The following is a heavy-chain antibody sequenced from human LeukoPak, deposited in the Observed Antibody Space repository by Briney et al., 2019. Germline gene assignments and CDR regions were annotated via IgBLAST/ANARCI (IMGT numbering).Heavy chain of an antibody. D-gene: IGHD6-19*01. V-gene: IGHV4-4*07. Sequence: SETLSLTCTVSGGSISSYYWSWIRQPAGKGLEWIGRIYTSGSTNYNPSLKSRVTMSVDTSKNQFSPKLSSVTAADTAVYYCARDRKEWLAYSYYYYMDVWGKGTTVTVSS. CDR2: IYTSGST. CDR1: GGSISSYY. J-gene: IGHJ6*03. CDR3: ARDRKEWLAYSYYYYMDV.